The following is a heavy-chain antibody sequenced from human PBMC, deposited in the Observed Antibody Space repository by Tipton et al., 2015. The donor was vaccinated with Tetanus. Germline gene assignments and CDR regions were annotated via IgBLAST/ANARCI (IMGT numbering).Heavy chain of an antibody. CDR1: GGSLSRYY. D-gene: IGHD2-8*01. V-gene: IGHV4-34*11. Sequence: LRLSCAVYGGSLSRYYWTWIRQPPGKGLEWISYIFVSGSTNYNPALKSRVTISMDTSKNQISLNLTSVTAADTAVYFCARRSYCTSTRCFDAFDLWGPGTRVTVSS. CDR2: IFVSGST. J-gene: IGHJ3*01. CDR3: ARRSYCTSTRCFDAFDL.